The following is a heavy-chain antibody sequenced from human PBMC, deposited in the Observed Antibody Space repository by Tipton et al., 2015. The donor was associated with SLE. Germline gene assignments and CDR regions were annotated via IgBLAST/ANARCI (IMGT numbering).Heavy chain of an antibody. J-gene: IGHJ4*02. CDR2: IIPIFGTA. Sequence: QLVQSGAEVKKPGSSVKVSCKASGGTFSNYAISWVRQAPGQGLEWMGGIIPIFGTANYAQKFQGRVTITTDESTSTAYMELSSLRSEDTAVYYCARVVDYDILTGYLGPLDYWGQGTLVTVSS. CDR3: ARVVDYDILTGYLGPLDY. CDR1: GGTFSNYA. V-gene: IGHV1-69*05. D-gene: IGHD3-9*01.